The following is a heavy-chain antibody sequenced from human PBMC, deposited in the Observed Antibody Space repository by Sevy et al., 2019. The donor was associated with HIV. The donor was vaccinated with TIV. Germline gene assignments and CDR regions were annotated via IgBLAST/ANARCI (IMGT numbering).Heavy chain of an antibody. CDR3: ARIAAAGDYYYGMDV. V-gene: IGHV4-4*07. J-gene: IGHJ6*02. CDR2: IYTSGST. D-gene: IGHD6-13*01. CDR1: GDSFSSYF. Sequence: SETLSLTCTVSGDSFSSYFWAWIRQPAGKGLEWIGRIYTSGSTNYNPSLKSRVTMSVDTSKNQFSLKLSSVTAADTAVYYCARIAAAGDYYYGMDVWGQGTTVTVSS.